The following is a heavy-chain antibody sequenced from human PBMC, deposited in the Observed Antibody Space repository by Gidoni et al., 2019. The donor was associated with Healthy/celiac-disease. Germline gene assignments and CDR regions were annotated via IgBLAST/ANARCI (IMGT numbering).Heavy chain of an antibody. CDR2: IYPGDSDT. CDR3: ARGGYYYDSSGYLFDY. V-gene: IGHV5-51*01. J-gene: IGHJ4*02. CDR1: GYSFTSYW. Sequence: SGAEVKKPGESLKISCKGSGYSFTSYWIGWVRQMPGKGLEWMGIIYPGDSDTRYSPSFQGQVTISDDKSISTAYLQWSSLKASDTAMYYCARGGYYYDSSGYLFDYWGQGTLVTVSS. D-gene: IGHD3-22*01.